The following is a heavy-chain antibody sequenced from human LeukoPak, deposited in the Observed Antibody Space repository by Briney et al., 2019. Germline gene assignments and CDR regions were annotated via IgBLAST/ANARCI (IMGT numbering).Heavy chain of an antibody. CDR1: GFTVNTNY. CDR3: ARVGDHFHWYLKL. V-gene: IGHV3-53*01. D-gene: IGHD3-3*02. CDR2: LYSGSST. Sequence: GGSLRLSCAASGFTVNTNYMNWVRQAPGKGLEWVSILYSGSSTYYADSVEGRFIVSRDSSKNTLSLQMNDLGAEDTAVYYCARVGDHFHWYLKLWGRGTLVTVSS. J-gene: IGHJ2*01.